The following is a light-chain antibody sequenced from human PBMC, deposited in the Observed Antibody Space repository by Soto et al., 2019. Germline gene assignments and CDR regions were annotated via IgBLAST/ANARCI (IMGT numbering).Light chain of an antibody. CDR3: QQSYSLPRT. CDR2: AAS. V-gene: IGKV1-39*01. CDR1: QSVSGS. J-gene: IGKJ1*01. Sequence: DIQMTQSPSSLSASVGDRVTITCRASQSVSGSLSWYQQKPGKAPNLLIYAASSLQSGVPSRFSGSRSGTHFTLTISTLQPEDFATYYCQQSYSLPRTFGQGTKVEVK.